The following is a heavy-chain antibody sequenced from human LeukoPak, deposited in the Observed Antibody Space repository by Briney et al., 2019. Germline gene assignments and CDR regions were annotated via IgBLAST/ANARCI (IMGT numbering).Heavy chain of an antibody. J-gene: IGHJ4*02. Sequence: GRSLRLSCAASGFTFSSYGMHWVRQAPGKGLEWVAATWYDGSNKYYADSVKGRFTISRDNSKNTLYLQMNSLRAEDTAVYYCARDHYYSGSGSYYNWGQGTLVTVSS. CDR3: ARDHYYSGSGSYYN. D-gene: IGHD3-10*01. CDR2: TWYDGSNK. V-gene: IGHV3-33*01. CDR1: GFTFSSYG.